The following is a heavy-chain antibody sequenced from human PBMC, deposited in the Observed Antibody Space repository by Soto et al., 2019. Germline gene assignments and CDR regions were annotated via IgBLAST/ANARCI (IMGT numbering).Heavy chain of an antibody. CDR3: ARVTYGDYLKIDY. J-gene: IGHJ4*02. CDR2: ISYDGSNK. V-gene: IGHV3-30-3*01. D-gene: IGHD4-17*01. CDR1: GFTFSSYA. Sequence: VQLVESGGGLVKPGGSLRLSCAASGFTFSSYAMHWVRQAPGKGLEWVAVISYDGSNKYYADSVKGRFTISRDNSKNTLYLQMNSLRAEDTAVYYCARVTYGDYLKIDYWGQGTLVTVSS.